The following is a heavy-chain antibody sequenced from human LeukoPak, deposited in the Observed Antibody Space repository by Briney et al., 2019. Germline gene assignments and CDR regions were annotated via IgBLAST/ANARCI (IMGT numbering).Heavy chain of an antibody. V-gene: IGHV3-23*01. Sequence: GGSLRLSCAASGFTFSSYAMSWVRQAPGKGLEWVSAISGSGGSTYYADSVKGRFTISRDNSKNTLYLQMNSLRAEDTAVYYCAKGLYCSSTSCRRYYYYYMDVWGKGATVTVSS. CDR3: AKGLYCSSTSCRRYYYYYMDV. J-gene: IGHJ6*03. CDR1: GFTFSSYA. CDR2: ISGSGGST. D-gene: IGHD2-2*01.